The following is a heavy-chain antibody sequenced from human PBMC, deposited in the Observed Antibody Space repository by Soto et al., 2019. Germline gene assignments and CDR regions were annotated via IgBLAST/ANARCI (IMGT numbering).Heavy chain of an antibody. D-gene: IGHD2-2*01. V-gene: IGHV4-39*01. CDR2: IFYSGST. Sequence: ETLSLTCTVSGDSVSSSYYYWGWIRQPPGKGLEWIGSIFYSGSTDYNPSLKSRVTISVDTSKNQFSLELSSVTAADRAVYYCARQPESTSYFDYWGQGILVTVSS. CDR1: GDSVSSSYYY. CDR3: ARQPESTSYFDY. J-gene: IGHJ4*02.